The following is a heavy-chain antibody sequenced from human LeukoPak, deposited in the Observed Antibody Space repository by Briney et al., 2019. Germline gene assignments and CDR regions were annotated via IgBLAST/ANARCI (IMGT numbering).Heavy chain of an antibody. CDR2: INPSGGST. CDR3: AREFESGVRRNYGMDV. D-gene: IGHD3-10*01. V-gene: IGHV1-46*01. CDR1: GYTFTGYY. J-gene: IGHJ6*02. Sequence: ASVKVSCKASGYTFTGYYMHWVRQAPGQGLEWMGIINPSGGSTSYAQKFQGRVTMTRDTSTSTVYMELSSLRSEDTAVYYCAREFESGVRRNYGMDVWGQGTTVTVSS.